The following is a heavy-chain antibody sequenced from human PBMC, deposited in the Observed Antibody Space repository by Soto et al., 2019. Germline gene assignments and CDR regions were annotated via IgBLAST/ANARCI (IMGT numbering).Heavy chain of an antibody. V-gene: IGHV6-1*01. D-gene: IGHD4-17*01. CDR1: GDSVSTNSAT. CDR2: TYYRSKWFN. CDR3: ATILYGANAFDY. Sequence: SQTLSLTCAISGDSVSTNSATWDWIRQSPSRGLEWLGRTYYRSKWFNDYAVSVKGRISINPDTSNNQFSLQLNSVTAADTAVYYCATILYGANAFDYWGQGTLVTVSS. J-gene: IGHJ4*02.